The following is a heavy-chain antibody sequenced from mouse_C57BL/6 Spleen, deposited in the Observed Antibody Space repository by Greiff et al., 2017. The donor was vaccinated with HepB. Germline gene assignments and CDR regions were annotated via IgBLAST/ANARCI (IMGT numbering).Heavy chain of an antibody. CDR2: ISSGSSTI. CDR3: ARLGTTVVATDAMDY. J-gene: IGHJ4*01. V-gene: IGHV5-17*01. CDR1: GFTFSDYG. Sequence: DVKLVESGGGLVKPGGSLKLSCAASGFTFSDYGMHWVRQAPEKGLEWVAYISSGSSTIYYADTVKGRFTISRDNAKNTLFLQMTSLRSEDTAMYYCARLGTTVVATDAMDYWGQGTSVTVSS. D-gene: IGHD1-1*01.